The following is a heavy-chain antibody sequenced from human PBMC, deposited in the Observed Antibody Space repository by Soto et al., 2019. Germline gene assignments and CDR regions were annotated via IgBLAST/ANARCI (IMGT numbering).Heavy chain of an antibody. V-gene: IGHV3-11*06. CDR2: ISSSSSYT. D-gene: IGHD3-10*01. CDR1: GFTFSDYY. Sequence: GGSLRLSCAASGFTFSDYYMSWIRQAPGKGLEWVSYISSSSSYTNYADSVKGRFTISRDNAKNSLYLQMNSLRAEDTAVYYCARGQGFGELFTYYYYGMDVWGQGTTVTVSS. J-gene: IGHJ6*02. CDR3: ARGQGFGELFTYYYYGMDV.